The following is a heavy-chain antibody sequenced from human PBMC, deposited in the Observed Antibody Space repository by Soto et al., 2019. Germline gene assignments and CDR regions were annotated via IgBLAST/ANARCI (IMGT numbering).Heavy chain of an antibody. CDR2: IDIGGNT. Sequence: EVQVVESGGGLVQPGGSLRLSCAASGCSVTNNYMNWVRQAPGKGLEWVSIIDIGGNTYYADSVKDRFTISRDNYRNTLYLHMDSQRAEDTAVYYCARGRGSTGYLGREHYFDYWGQGTLVTVSP. J-gene: IGHJ4*02. CDR1: GCSVTNNY. D-gene: IGHD2-2*01. V-gene: IGHV3-66*01. CDR3: ARGRGSTGYLGREHYFDY.